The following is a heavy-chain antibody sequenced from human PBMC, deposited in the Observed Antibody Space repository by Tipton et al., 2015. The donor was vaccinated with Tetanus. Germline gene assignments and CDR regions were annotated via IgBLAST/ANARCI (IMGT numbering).Heavy chain of an antibody. CDR3: ARERARGARGWNYFVS. J-gene: IGHJ4*02. CDR2: IYFSGST. CDR1: GGSINSGGYY. V-gene: IGHV4-31*01. Sequence: TLSLTCTVSGGSINSGGYYWSWIRQHPGKGLEWIGGIYFSGSTYYNPSLNSLVTISVDTSKNHFSLKLNSVTAADTAVYSCARERARGARGWNYFVSWGQGALVSVSS. D-gene: IGHD1-26*01.